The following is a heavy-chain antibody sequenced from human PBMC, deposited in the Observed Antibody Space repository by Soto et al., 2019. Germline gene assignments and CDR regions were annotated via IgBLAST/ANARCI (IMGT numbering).Heavy chain of an antibody. CDR1: GFTVSSNY. CDR2: IYSGGST. D-gene: IGHD6-13*01. J-gene: IGHJ3*02. V-gene: IGHV3-53*01. CDR3: ARVPGPWGSPGYSFDI. Sequence: GGSLRLSCAASGFTVSSNYMSWVRQAPGKGLEWVSVIYSGGSTYYSDSVKGRFTISRDNSKNTLYLQMNSLRAEDTSVYYCARVPGPWGSPGYSFDIWGQGTMVTVSS.